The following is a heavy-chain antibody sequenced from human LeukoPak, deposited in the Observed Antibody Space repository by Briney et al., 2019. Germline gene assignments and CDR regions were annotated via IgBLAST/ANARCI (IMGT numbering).Heavy chain of an antibody. CDR1: GFTLDDYA. V-gene: IGHV3-9*01. CDR2: ISWNSVNI. J-gene: IGHJ1*01. CDR3: ARDPKGYYDTSGYYRYFQY. D-gene: IGHD3-22*01. Sequence: GRSLRLSCAASGFTLDDYAMHWVRQAPGKGLEWVSGISWNSVNIGYADSVKGRFTISRDNAKNSLYLQMNSLRAEDTAMYYCARDPKGYYDTSGYYRYFQYWGQGTLVTVSS.